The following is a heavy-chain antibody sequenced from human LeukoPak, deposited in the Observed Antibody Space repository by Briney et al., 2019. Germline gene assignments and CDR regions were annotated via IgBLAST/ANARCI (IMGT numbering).Heavy chain of an antibody. CDR1: GYSISSGYF. CDR3: ARMSSSSDD. Sequence: PSETLSLACTVSGYSISSGYFWGWIRQPPGKGLEWIGTISPSGSTYYNPSLKSRVSISVDTSKNQFSLKLSSVTAADTAVYYCARMSSSSDDWGQGTLVTVSS. V-gene: IGHV4-38-2*02. D-gene: IGHD6-13*01. J-gene: IGHJ4*02. CDR2: ISPSGST.